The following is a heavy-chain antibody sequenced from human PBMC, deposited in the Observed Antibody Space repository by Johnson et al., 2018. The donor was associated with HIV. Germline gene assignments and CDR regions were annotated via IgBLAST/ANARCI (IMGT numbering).Heavy chain of an antibody. D-gene: IGHD3-22*01. CDR3: ATVVYYDSSALRMYAFDI. V-gene: IGHV3-20*04. Sequence: VQLVESGGGVVQPGTSLRLSCAASGFTFGNYWMSWVRQAPGKGLEWVAAIGNAGDTYYADSVKGRLTIPRDNAKNSLYLQKNSLRAEDTALYYCATVVYYDSSALRMYAFDIWGQGTMVTVSS. CDR1: GFTFGNYW. J-gene: IGHJ3*02. CDR2: IGNAGDT.